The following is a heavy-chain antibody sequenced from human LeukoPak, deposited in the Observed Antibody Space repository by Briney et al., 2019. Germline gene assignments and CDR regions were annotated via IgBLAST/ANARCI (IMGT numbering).Heavy chain of an antibody. J-gene: IGHJ4*02. Sequence: PGRSLRLSCAASGFTFSSYGMHWVRQAPGKGLEWVAVISYDGSNKYYADSVKGRFTISRDNSKNTLYLQMNSLRAEDTAVYYCAKGRGYSYGYNYFDYWGQGTLVTVSS. CDR3: AKGRGYSYGYNYFDY. V-gene: IGHV3-30*18. CDR2: ISYDGSNK. CDR1: GFTFSSYG. D-gene: IGHD5-18*01.